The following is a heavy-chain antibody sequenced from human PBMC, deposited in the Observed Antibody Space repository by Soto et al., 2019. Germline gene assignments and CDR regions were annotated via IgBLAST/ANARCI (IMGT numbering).Heavy chain of an antibody. CDR3: ARTPYYYDSSANYFDY. Sequence: ASVKVSCKASGYTFTSYGISWVRQAPGQGLEWMGWISAYNGNTNYAQKLQGRVTMTTDTSASTAYMELRSLRSDDTAVYYCARTPYYYDSSANYFDYWGQGTLVTVSS. D-gene: IGHD3-22*01. V-gene: IGHV1-18*01. CDR2: ISAYNGNT. J-gene: IGHJ4*02. CDR1: GYTFTSYG.